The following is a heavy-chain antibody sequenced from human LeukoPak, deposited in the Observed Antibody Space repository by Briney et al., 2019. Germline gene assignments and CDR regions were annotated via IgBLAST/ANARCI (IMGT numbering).Heavy chain of an antibody. D-gene: IGHD2-8*01. CDR2: MNPNSGNT. J-gene: IGHJ6*03. CDR3: ARRAYYCTNGVCHRRYYYYMDV. V-gene: IGHV1-8*03. Sequence: ASVKVSCKVSGYTLTELSMHWVRQATGQGLEWMGWMNPNSGNTGYAQKFQGRVTITRNTSISTAYMELSSLRSEDTAVYYCARRAYYCTNGVCHRRYYYYMDVWGKGTTVTVSS. CDR1: GYTLTELS.